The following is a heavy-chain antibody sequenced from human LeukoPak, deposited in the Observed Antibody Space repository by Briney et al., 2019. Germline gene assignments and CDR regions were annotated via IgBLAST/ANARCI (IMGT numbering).Heavy chain of an antibody. D-gene: IGHD1-26*01. CDR2: IYPGDSGT. CDR3: ARGVGATTKPPYYFDY. J-gene: IGHJ4*02. V-gene: IGHV5-51*01. CDR1: GYRFTSYW. Sequence: GASLQISFQGSGYRFTSYWIGWVRPMPGKGLEWMGIIYPGDSGTRYSPSFQGQVTISADKSISTAYLQWSSLKASDTAMYYCARGVGATTKPPYYFDYWGQGTLVTVSS.